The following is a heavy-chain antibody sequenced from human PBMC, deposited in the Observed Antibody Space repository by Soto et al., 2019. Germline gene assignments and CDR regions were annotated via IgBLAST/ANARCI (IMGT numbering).Heavy chain of an antibody. J-gene: IGHJ4*02. Sequence: QVQLQESGPGLVKPSQTLSLTCTVSGGSIISGDYYWSWIRQPPGKGLEWIGYIYYSGSTCYNPSLKSRVTISVDTSENQFSLKLSSVTAADTAVYYCARVVVVVAAIDYWGQGTLVTVSS. V-gene: IGHV4-30-4*01. D-gene: IGHD2-15*01. CDR3: ARVVVVVAAIDY. CDR1: GGSIISGDYY. CDR2: IYYSGST.